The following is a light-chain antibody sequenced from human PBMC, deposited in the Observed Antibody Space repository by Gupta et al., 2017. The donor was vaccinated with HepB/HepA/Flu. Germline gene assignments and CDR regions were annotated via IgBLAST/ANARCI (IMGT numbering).Light chain of an antibody. J-gene: IGLJ2*01. V-gene: IGLV1-51*02. CDR2: ENN. CDR1: SSNIGNNY. Sequence: QSVLTQPPSVSAAPGQKVTISCSGISSNIGNNYVSWYQQLPVTAPKLLIYENNRRPSGIPDRFSGSKSGTSATLGITGLQTGDEAGYYCGTWDSSLSAGVFGGGTKLTVL. CDR3: GTWDSSLSAGV.